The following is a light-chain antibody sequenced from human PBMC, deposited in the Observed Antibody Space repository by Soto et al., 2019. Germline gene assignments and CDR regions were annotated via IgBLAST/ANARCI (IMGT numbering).Light chain of an antibody. V-gene: IGKV1-27*01. J-gene: IGKJ4*01. CDR2: AAS. Sequence: DLQMTQSPSSLSASVGDRITITCRASQGISNFLAWYQQRPGKVPKVLIYAASTLQSGVPSRFSGSGSGTDFTLTISSLQPEDGATYYYQKYNSAPSLNFGGGTKVEIK. CDR3: QKYNSAPSLN. CDR1: QGISNF.